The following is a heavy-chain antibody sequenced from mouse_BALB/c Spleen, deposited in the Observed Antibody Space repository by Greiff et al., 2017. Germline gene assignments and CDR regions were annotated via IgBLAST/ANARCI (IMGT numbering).Heavy chain of an antibody. Sequence: EVQLQQSGPGLVKPSQSLSLTCTVTGYSITSDYAWNWIRQFPGNKLEWMGYISYSGSTSYNPSLKSRISITRDTSKNQFFLQLNSVTTEDTATYYCARGESYGTYYFDYWGQGTTLTVSS. CDR2: ISYSGST. V-gene: IGHV3-2*02. CDR1: GYSITSDYA. D-gene: IGHD2-1*01. J-gene: IGHJ2*01. CDR3: ARGESYGTYYFDY.